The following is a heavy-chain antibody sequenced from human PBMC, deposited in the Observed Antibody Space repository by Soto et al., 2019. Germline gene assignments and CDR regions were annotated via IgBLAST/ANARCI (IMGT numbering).Heavy chain of an antibody. CDR1: GYTFSGYY. Sequence: ASVKVSCKASGYTFSGYYMDWVRQAPGQGLEWMGWINPNSGGTNYAQKFQGWVTMTRDTSISTAYMELSRLRSDDTAVYYCACIFSGGYSYGFYYYGMDVWGQGTTVTVSS. J-gene: IGHJ6*02. D-gene: IGHD5-18*01. V-gene: IGHV1-2*04. CDR2: INPNSGGT. CDR3: ACIFSGGYSYGFYYYGMDV.